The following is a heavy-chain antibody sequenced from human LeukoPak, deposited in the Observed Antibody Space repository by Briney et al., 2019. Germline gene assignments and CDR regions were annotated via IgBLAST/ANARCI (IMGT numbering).Heavy chain of an antibody. D-gene: IGHD2-2*01. CDR2: IYYSGST. CDR1: CGSISTSSYC. CDR3: SIPYCSSTSCPGFDS. Sequence: SETLSLTCSVSCGSISTSSYCWGWIRGPPGKGLEWIGSIYYSGSTNYNPSLKSRVTISVDTSKNQFSLKLSSVTAADTAVYYCSIPYCSSTSCPGFDSWGQGTLVTVSS. J-gene: IGHJ4*02. V-gene: IGHV4-39*01.